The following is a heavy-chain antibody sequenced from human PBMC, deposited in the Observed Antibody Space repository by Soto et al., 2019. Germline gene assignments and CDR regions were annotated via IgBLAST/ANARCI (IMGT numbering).Heavy chain of an antibody. V-gene: IGHV4-59*01. D-gene: IGHD5-18*01. Sequence: SETLSLTCTVSGGSISSYYWSWIRQPPGKGLEWIGYIYYSGSTNYNPSLKSRVTISVDTSKNQFSLKLSSVTAADTAVYYCARNYRGGYSYGTYYYYGMDVWGQGTTVTVSS. CDR1: GGSISSYY. CDR3: ARNYRGGYSYGTYYYYGMDV. CDR2: IYYSGST. J-gene: IGHJ6*02.